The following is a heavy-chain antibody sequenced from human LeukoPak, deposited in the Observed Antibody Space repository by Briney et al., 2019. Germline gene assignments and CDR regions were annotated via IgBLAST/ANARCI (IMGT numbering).Heavy chain of an antibody. V-gene: IGHV1-69*04. CDR1: GGTFSSYA. D-gene: IGHD3-10*01. CDR3: ARDFMVRGVITHYYYGMDV. J-gene: IGHJ6*02. CDR2: IIPILGIA. Sequence: ASAKVSCKASGGTFSSYAISWVRQAPGQGLEWMGRIIPILGIANYAQKFQGRVTITADKSTSTAYMELSSLRSEDTAVYYCARDFMVRGVITHYYYGMDVWGQGTTVTVSS.